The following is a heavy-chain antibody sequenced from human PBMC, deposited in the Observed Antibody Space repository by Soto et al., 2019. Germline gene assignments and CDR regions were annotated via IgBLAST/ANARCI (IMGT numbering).Heavy chain of an antibody. D-gene: IGHD1-1*01. Sequence: EVQLVESGGGLVQPGGSLRLSCAASGFTVSSNYMSWVRQAPGKGLECVSVIYSGGSTYYADSVKGRFTISRDNSTNTLYLPMHSLRGDHTAAYYCASVLVAGTTLSFDLWGRGTLVTVSS. CDR3: ASVLVAGTTLSFDL. CDR1: GFTVSSNY. CDR2: IYSGGST. V-gene: IGHV3-66*01. J-gene: IGHJ2*01.